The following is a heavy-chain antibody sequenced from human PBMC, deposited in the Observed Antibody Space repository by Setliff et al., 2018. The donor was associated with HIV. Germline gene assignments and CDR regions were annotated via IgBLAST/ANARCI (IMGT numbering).Heavy chain of an antibody. J-gene: IGHJ4*02. CDR1: GGSFSGYY. Sequence: ETLSLTCDVYGGSFSGYYWSWIRQPPGKGLEWIGSVYYSGSTYYNPSLKSRISISVDTSKNHFSLKLSSVTATDTAVYYCARRDYGGAFDYWGQGTLVIVSS. V-gene: IGHV4-59*05. D-gene: IGHD4-17*01. CDR2: VYYSGST. CDR3: ARRDYGGAFDY.